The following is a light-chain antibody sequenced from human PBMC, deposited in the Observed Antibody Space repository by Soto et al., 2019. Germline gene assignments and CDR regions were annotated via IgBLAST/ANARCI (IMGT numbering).Light chain of an antibody. J-gene: IGKJ2*01. CDR2: AAS. V-gene: IGKV3-20*01. CDR3: QQYGTSPHT. CDR1: QSVSSNY. Sequence: EIVLTQSPGTLSLSPGEIATLSCRASQSVSSNYLAWYQQKPGQAPRLLIYAASSSATDIPDRFSGSGSGTDFTLTISRLVPEDSAVYSCQQYGTSPHTFGRGTKLEIK.